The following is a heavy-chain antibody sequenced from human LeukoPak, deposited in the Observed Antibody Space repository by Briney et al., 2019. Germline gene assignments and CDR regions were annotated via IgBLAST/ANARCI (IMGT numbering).Heavy chain of an antibody. J-gene: IGHJ4*02. Sequence: GGSLRLSCAASGFTFSSYGMHWVRQAPGKGLEWVAVISYDGSNKYYADSVKGRFTISRDNSKNTLYLQMNSLRAEDTAVYYCAKAPSPFLVVPAATGYWGQGTLVTVSS. CDR1: GFTFSSYG. CDR2: ISYDGSNK. D-gene: IGHD2-2*01. CDR3: AKAPSPFLVVPAATGY. V-gene: IGHV3-30*18.